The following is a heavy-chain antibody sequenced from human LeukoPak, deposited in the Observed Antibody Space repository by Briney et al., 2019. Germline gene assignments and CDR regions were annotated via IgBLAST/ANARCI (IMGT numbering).Heavy chain of an antibody. CDR2: ISGSGGST. CDR3: AKGFGYQLLPYEVDY. V-gene: IGHV3-23*01. CDR1: GFTFSSYA. D-gene: IGHD2-2*01. J-gene: IGHJ4*02. Sequence: GGSLRLSCAASGFTFSSYAMSWVRQAPGKGLEWVSAISGSGGSTYYADSVKGRFTISRDNSKNTLYLQMNSLRAEDTAVYYCAKGFGYQLLPYEVDYWGQGTLVTVSS.